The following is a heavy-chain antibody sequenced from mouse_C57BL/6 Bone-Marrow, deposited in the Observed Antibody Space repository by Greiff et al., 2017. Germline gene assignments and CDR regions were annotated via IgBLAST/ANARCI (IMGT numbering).Heavy chain of an antibody. CDR1: GFNIKDDY. CDR2: IDPENGDT. D-gene: IGHD1-1*01. Sequence: VQLKQSGAELVRPGASVKLSCTASGFNIKDDYMHWVKLRPEQGLEWIGWIDPENGDTEYASKFQGKATITADTSSNTAYLQLSSLTSEDTAVYYCTFITTVPGDYWGQGTTLTVSS. J-gene: IGHJ2*01. V-gene: IGHV14-4*01. CDR3: TFITTVPGDY.